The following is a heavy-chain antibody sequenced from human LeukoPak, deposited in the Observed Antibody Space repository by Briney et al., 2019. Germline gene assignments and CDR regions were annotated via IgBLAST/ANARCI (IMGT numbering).Heavy chain of an antibody. Sequence: SESLSVTCAVYGGSFSGYYLSWIRQPPGKGLEWIGEINHSGSTNCYPSPKSRVTISVDTSKNQFSLKLSSVTAAGTAVYYCARRLYYDILTSYCYYYGMDVWGEGTTVIVSS. D-gene: IGHD3-9*01. CDR2: INHSGST. J-gene: IGHJ6*04. V-gene: IGHV4-34*01. CDR1: GGSFSGYY. CDR3: ARRLYYDILTSYCYYYGMDV.